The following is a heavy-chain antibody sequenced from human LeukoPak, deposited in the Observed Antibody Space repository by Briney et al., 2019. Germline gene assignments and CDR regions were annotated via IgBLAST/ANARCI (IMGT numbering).Heavy chain of an antibody. V-gene: IGHV4-59*01. J-gene: IGHJ2*01. Sequence: PSETLSLTCTVSGGSISSYYWSWIRQPPGKGLEWIGYIYYSGSTNYNPSLKSRVTISVDTSKNHFSLKLSSVTAADTAVYYCARDVNYDLLTDYWFFDLWGRGTLVTVSS. CDR2: IYYSGST. CDR1: GGSISSYY. CDR3: ARDVNYDLLTDYWFFDL. D-gene: IGHD3-9*01.